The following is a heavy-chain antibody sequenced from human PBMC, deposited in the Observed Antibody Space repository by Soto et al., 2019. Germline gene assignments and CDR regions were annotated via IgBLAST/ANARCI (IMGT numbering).Heavy chain of an antibody. CDR1: GFTFSSYD. D-gene: IGHD3-16*01. CDR2: IGTAGDS. Sequence: PGGSLRLSCAASGFTFSSYDMHWVRQATGKGLEWVSGIGTAGDSYYPGSVKGRLTISRENAKNSLYLQMNSLRAGDTALYYCVRVGGNAFDIWGQGTMVTVSS. V-gene: IGHV3-13*01. J-gene: IGHJ3*02. CDR3: VRVGGNAFDI.